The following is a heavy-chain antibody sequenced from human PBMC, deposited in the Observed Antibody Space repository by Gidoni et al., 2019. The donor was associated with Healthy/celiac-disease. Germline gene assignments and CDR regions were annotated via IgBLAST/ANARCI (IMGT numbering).Heavy chain of an antibody. D-gene: IGHD6-19*01. J-gene: IGHJ3*02. Sequence: EVQLVESGGGLVKPGGSLRLSCAASGFTFSNAWMRWVRQAPGKGMGWVGRIKSKTDGGTTDYAAPVKGRFTISRDDSKNTLYLQMNSLKTEDTAVYYCTTDPTSVVWQWLVQGTDAFDIWGQGTMVTVSS. CDR3: TTDPTSVVWQWLVQGTDAFDI. V-gene: IGHV3-15*01. CDR1: GFTFSNAW. CDR2: IKSKTDGGTT.